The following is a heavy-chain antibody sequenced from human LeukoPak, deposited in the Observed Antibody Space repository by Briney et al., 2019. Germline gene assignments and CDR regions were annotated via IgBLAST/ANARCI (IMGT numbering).Heavy chain of an antibody. CDR1: GGSISCYY. J-gene: IGHJ4*02. D-gene: IGHD3-22*01. CDR3: ARARGQRVIGYFDY. V-gene: IGHV4-59*01. Sequence: SETLSLTCTVSGGSISCYYWSWIRQPPGKGLEWIGYIYYSGSTNYNPSLKSRVTISVDTSKNQFSLKLSSVTAADTAVYCCARARGQRVIGYFDYWGQGTLVTVSS. CDR2: IYYSGST.